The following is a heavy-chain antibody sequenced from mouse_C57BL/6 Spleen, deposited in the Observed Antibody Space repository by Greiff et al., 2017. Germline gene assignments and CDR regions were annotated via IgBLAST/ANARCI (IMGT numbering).Heavy chain of an antibody. CDR3: ASQGDYSSSSWYFDD. CDR2: ISNLAYSI. CDR1: GFTFSDYG. J-gene: IGHJ1*03. D-gene: IGHD1-1*01. V-gene: IGHV5-15*01. Sequence: DVKLVESGGGLVQPGGSLKLSCAASGFTFSDYGMAWVRQAPRKGPEWVAFISNLAYSIYYADTVTGRFTMSRENAKNTLYLEMSSLTSEGTAMYYCASQGDYSSSSWYFDDWGTGTTVTVSS.